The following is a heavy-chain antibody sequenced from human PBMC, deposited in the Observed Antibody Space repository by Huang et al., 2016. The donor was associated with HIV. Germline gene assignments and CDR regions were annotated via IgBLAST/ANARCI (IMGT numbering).Heavy chain of an antibody. V-gene: IGHV1-2*02. CDR1: GFFLSAFY. Sequence: QVQLVQSGAEVQKPGASVKVSCKASGFFLSAFYMHWVRQGPGQGLEWMGWINPNSGGTPRAQKVQGRLTMTRDTSISTIYMELSSLRSDDTAVYYCARDFYRFLVAPGESWGQGTLVTVSS. CDR2: INPNSGGT. J-gene: IGHJ4*02. D-gene: IGHD5-12*01. CDR3: ARDFYRFLVAPGES.